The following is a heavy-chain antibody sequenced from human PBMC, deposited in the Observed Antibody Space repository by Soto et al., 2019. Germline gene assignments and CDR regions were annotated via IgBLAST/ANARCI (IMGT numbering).Heavy chain of an antibody. J-gene: IGHJ4*02. CDR1: GGSISSGDYY. D-gene: IGHD3-3*01. Sequence: SETRSLTCTVSGGSISSGDYYWGWIRQPPGKGLEWMGYIYYSGTTYYNPSLKSRVTISVDTSKIQFSLKMSSVTAADTAVYYCALFGVVITEVDYWGQGTLVTVSS. CDR3: ALFGVVITEVDY. CDR2: IYYSGTT. V-gene: IGHV4-30-4*08.